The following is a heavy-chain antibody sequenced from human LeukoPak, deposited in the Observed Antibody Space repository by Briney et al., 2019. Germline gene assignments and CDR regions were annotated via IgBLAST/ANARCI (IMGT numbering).Heavy chain of an antibody. D-gene: IGHD5-12*01. CDR1: GFTFSGSA. V-gene: IGHV3-73*01. Sequence: GGSLRLSCAASGFTFSGSAMHWVRQASGKGLEWVGRIRSKANSYATAYAASVKGRFTISRDDSKNTAYLQMKNLRAEDTAVYYCAKDGAWLRFDDWGQGILVSVSS. CDR2: IRSKANSYAT. J-gene: IGHJ4*02. CDR3: AKDGAWLRFDD.